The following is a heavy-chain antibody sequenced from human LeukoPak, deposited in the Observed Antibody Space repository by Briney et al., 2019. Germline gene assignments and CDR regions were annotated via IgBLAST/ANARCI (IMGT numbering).Heavy chain of an antibody. CDR1: GFTVSSNY. V-gene: IGHV3-23*01. D-gene: IGHD2-2*01. J-gene: IGHJ6*02. CDR3: AKDGRGDIVVVPAAKWIYYYYGMDV. Sequence: PGGSLRLSCAASGFTVSSNYMSWVRQAPGRGLEWVSAISGSGGSTYYADSAKGRFTISRDNSKNTLYLQMNSLRAEDTAVYYCAKDGRGDIVVVPAAKWIYYYYGMDVWGQGTTVTVSS. CDR2: ISGSGGST.